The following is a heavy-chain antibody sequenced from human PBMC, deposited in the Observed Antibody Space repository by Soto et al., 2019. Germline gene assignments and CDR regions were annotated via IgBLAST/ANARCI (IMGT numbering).Heavy chain of an antibody. J-gene: IGHJ4*02. V-gene: IGHV4-39*01. D-gene: IGHD5-12*01. CDR3: AGSTWLIIYYYFDS. CDR1: GGSISSSYYY. CDR2: ILHTGST. Sequence: KPSETLSLTGSVTGGSISSSYYYWVWIRQPPGKGTEWIVSILHTGSTYYNPSLESRVTISVDTSKNQFSLQLSSVTAADTAVYYCAGSTWLIIYYYFDSWGQGTLVTVSS.